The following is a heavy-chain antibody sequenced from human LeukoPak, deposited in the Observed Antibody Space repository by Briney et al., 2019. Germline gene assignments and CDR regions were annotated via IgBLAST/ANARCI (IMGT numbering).Heavy chain of an antibody. CDR3: ARAGGGIREVPAASYYMDV. CDR2: IYYSGTI. J-gene: IGHJ6*03. CDR1: GGSISSGGYY. D-gene: IGHD2-2*01. Sequence: SETLSLTCTVSGGSISSGGYYWSWIRQHPGKCLEWIGFIYYSGTIYYNPSLKSRITISVDTSKDQFSLKLSSVTAADTALYYCARAGGGIREVPAASYYMDVWGKGTTVTVSS. V-gene: IGHV4-31*03.